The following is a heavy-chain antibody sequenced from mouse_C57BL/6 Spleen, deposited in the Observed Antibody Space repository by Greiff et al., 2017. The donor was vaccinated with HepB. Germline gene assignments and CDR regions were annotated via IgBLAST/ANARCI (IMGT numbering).Heavy chain of an antibody. CDR2: INPGSGGT. CDR1: GYAFTNYL. J-gene: IGHJ2*01. Sequence: QVQLKESGAELVRPGTSVKVSCKASGYAFTNYLIEWVKQRPGQGLEWIGVINPGSGGTNYNEKFKGKATLTADKSSTTAYMQLSSLTSEDSAVYFCARSDYFDYWGQGTTLTVSS. V-gene: IGHV1-54*01. CDR3: ARSDYFDY.